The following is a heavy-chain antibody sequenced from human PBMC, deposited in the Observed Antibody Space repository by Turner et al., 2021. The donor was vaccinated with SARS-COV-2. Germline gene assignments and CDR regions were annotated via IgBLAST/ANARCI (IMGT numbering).Heavy chain of an antibody. CDR2: INQRGRT. V-gene: IGHV4-34*01. D-gene: IGHD4-17*01. J-gene: IGHJ6*02. CDR1: GGSFRAFY. CDR3: ARGNIRNGDYVGDYYYYGMDV. Sequence: QVQLPLWGAGLLKPSETLSLTCAFSGGSFRAFYWSWIRQPPGKGLEWIGEINQRGRTNYNPTLKSRVTISVDTSKNQSCLKLSSVTAADTAVYYCARGNIRNGDYVGDYYYYGMDVWGQGTTVTVSS.